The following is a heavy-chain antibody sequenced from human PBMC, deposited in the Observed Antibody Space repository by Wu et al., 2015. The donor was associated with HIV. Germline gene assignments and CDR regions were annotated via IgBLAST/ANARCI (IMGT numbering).Heavy chain of an antibody. Sequence: QVQLVQSGAEVKKPGSSVKVSCKASGGTFSSYAISWVRQAPGQGLEWMGWINPNSGGTNYAPNFQGRVTMTRDTSIGTGYMELSGLRSDDTAVYYCVGPYTGYAYDTFDVWGQGTLVTVSS. V-gene: IGHV1-2*02. CDR2: INPNSGGT. CDR3: VGPYTGYAYDTFDV. D-gene: IGHD5-12*01. CDR1: GGTFSSYA. J-gene: IGHJ3*01.